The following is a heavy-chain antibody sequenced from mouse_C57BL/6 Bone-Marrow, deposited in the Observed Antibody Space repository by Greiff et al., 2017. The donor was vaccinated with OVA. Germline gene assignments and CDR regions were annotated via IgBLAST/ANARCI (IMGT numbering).Heavy chain of an antibody. CDR3: ARPLLRGPYFDY. CDR2: INPNNGGT. Sequence: VQLQQSGPELVKPGASVKIPCKASGYTFTDYNMDWVKQSHGKSLEWIGDINPNNGGTIYNQKFKGKATLTVDKSSSTAYMELRSLTSEDTAVYYCARPLLRGPYFDYWGQGTTLTVSS. CDR1: GYTFTDYN. D-gene: IGHD1-1*01. J-gene: IGHJ2*01. V-gene: IGHV1-18*01.